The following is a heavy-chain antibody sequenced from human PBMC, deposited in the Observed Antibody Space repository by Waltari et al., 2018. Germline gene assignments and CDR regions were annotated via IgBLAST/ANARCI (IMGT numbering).Heavy chain of an antibody. J-gene: IGHJ4*02. Sequence: EVQLLESGGGLVQPGGSLRLSCAASGFTFSSYAMSWVRQAPGKGLHWVAVFSATGVTTYYESSLEGRSIISRDNSKNTVYLQINSLRADDSALYYCARDRVEYSSSSYDFWGQGTLVTVSS. D-gene: IGHD6-6*01. V-gene: IGHV3-23*01. CDR1: GFTFSSYA. CDR3: ARDRVEYSSSSYDF. CDR2: FSATGVTT.